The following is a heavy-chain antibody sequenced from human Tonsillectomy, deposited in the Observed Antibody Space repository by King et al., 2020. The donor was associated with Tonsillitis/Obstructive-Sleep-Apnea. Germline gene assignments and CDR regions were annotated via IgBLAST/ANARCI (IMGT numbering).Heavy chain of an antibody. CDR3: ARVRYCCGCSCYAKWSRALDF. D-gene: IGHD2-15*01. CDR2: IYPGDSDT. Sequence: QLVQSGAEVKKPGESLKISCEGSGYSFATYWIGWVRQMPGKGLEWMGTIYPGDSDTRYSPSFQGQVTISADKSISTAYLQWSSLKASDTAMYYCARVRYCCGCSCYAKWSRALDFWGQGTLVTVSS. J-gene: IGHJ4*02. CDR1: GYSFATYW. V-gene: IGHV5-51*01.